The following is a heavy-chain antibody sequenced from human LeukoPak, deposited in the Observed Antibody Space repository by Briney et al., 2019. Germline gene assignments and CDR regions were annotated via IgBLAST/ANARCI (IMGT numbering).Heavy chain of an antibody. V-gene: IGHV1-2*06. D-gene: IGHD3-22*01. Sequence: ASVKVSCKASGYTFTGYYMHWVRQAPGQGLEWMGRINPNSGGTNYAQKFQGRVTMTRDTSISTAYMELSRLRSDDTAVYYCARASRPYYYDSSGYYSYFDYWGQGTLVTVSS. J-gene: IGHJ4*02. CDR2: INPNSGGT. CDR3: ARASRPYYYDSSGYYSYFDY. CDR1: GYTFTGYY.